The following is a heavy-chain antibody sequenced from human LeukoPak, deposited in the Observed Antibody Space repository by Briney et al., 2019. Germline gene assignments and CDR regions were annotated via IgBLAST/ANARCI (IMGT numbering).Heavy chain of an antibody. V-gene: IGHV3-23*03. Sequence: GGSLRLSCAASGFTFSSYAMSWVRQAPGKGLEWVSVIYSGGGTYYADSVRGRFTISRDNSKDTLYLQMNSLRAEDTAVYFCAKGVLTTLTPFDYWGQGTLVTVSS. CDR2: IYSGGGT. D-gene: IGHD4-11*01. CDR3: AKGVLTTLTPFDY. CDR1: GFTFSSYA. J-gene: IGHJ4*02.